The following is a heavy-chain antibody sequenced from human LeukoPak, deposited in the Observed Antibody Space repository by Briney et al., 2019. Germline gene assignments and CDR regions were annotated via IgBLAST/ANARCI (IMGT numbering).Heavy chain of an antibody. CDR1: GGTFSSYA. V-gene: IGHV1-69*04. J-gene: IGHJ4*02. D-gene: IGHD3-22*01. CDR2: IIPILGIA. Sequence: GASVKVSCKASGGTFSSYAISWVRQAPGQGLEWMGRIIPILGIANYAQKFQGRVTMTTDTSTSTAYMELRSLRSDDTAVYYCAREVDSSGYHYGRVVVFADYWGQGTLVTVSS. CDR3: AREVDSSGYHYGRVVVFADY.